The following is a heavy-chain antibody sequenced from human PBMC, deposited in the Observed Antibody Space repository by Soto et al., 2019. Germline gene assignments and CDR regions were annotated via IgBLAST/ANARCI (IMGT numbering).Heavy chain of an antibody. V-gene: IGHV1-69*13. CDR3: ARATSGYSSSWMFDP. Sequence: ASVKVSCKASGGTFSSYAISWVRQAPGQGLEWMGGIIPIFGTANYAQKFQGRVTITADESTSTAYMELSSLRSEDTAVYYCARATSGYSSSWMFDPWGQGTLVTVSS. CDR1: GGTFSSYA. CDR2: IIPIFGTA. J-gene: IGHJ5*02. D-gene: IGHD6-13*01.